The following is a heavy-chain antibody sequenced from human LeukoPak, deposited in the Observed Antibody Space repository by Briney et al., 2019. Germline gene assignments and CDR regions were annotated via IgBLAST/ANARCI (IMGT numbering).Heavy chain of an antibody. D-gene: IGHD3-22*01. CDR2: IYYSGST. Sequence: SETLSLTCTVSGGSISSSSYYWGWIRQPPGKGLEWIGSIYYSGSTYYNPSLKSRVTISVDTSKNQFSLKLSSVTAADTAVYYCARLPSSYYYDSSGYLDAFDIWGQGTMVTVSS. J-gene: IGHJ3*02. CDR1: GGSISSSSYY. CDR3: ARLPSSYYYDSSGYLDAFDI. V-gene: IGHV4-39*01.